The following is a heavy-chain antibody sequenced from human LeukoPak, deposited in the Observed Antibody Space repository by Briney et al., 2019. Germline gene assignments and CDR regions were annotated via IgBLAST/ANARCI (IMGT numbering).Heavy chain of an antibody. J-gene: IGHJ4*02. CDR1: GFTFSSHN. CDR2: ISSSSSTI. D-gene: IGHD3-10*01. V-gene: IGHV3-48*04. Sequence: GGSLGLSCAASGFTFSSHNMNWVRQAPGKGLGWVSYISSSSSTIYYADSVKGRFTISRDNAKNSLYLQMNSLRAEDTAIYYCAGYGSGSFWGQGTLVTVSS. CDR3: AGYGSGSF.